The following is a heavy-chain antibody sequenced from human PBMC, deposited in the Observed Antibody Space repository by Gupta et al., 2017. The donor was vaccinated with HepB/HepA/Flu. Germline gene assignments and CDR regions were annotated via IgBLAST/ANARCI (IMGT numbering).Heavy chain of an antibody. V-gene: IGHV3-7*03. J-gene: IGHJ3*02. CDR3: ARAGMTVVVRTVWALDI. Sequence: EVQLVESGGGLVQPGGSLRLSCAASGFTFSKYWINWVRQAPGEGLEWVANIKQDGSEENYVDSVKGRFTISRDNAKNSVYLEMNSLTPEDTAVYYCARAGMTVVVRTVWALDIWGQGTMVNVSS. D-gene: IGHD3-22*01. CDR1: GFTFSKYW. CDR2: IKQDGSEE.